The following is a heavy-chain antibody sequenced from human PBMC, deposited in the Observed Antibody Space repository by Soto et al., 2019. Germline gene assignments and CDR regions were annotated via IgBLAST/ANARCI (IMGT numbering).Heavy chain of an antibody. Sequence: SVKVSCKASGGTFSSYAISWVRQAPGQGLEWMGGIIPIFGTANYAQKFQGRVTITADESTSTAYMELRSLRSEDTAVYYRARDDNDFWSGPYGMDVRAQRTTDTGSS. CDR3: ARDDNDFWSGPYGMDV. J-gene: IGHJ6*02. CDR2: IIPIFGTA. D-gene: IGHD3-3*01. CDR1: GGTFSSYA. V-gene: IGHV1-69*13.